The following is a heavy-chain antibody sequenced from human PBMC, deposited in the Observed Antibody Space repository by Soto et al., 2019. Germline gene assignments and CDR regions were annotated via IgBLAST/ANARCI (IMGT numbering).Heavy chain of an antibody. V-gene: IGHV4-59*01. D-gene: IGHD6-19*01. J-gene: IGHJ3*01. CDR3: ARPYSSGWYGAFDV. CDR2: IYYSGST. Sequence: SETLSLTCSVFGGSMSTYYWSWIRQPPGKGLEWIGYIYYSGSTSINPSLKSRVTISVDTSKNEFSLRLKSVTAADTAVYYCARPYSSGWYGAFDVWGQGTVVTVSS. CDR1: GGSMSTYY.